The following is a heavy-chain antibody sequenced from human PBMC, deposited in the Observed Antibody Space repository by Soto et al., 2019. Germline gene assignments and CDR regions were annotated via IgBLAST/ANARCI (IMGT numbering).Heavy chain of an antibody. Sequence: QVTLKESSPVLVKPTETLTQTCTVSGFSLSNARMGVSWIRQPPGKALEWLAHIFSNDEKSYSTSLKSRLTISKDTSKSQVVLTMTNMDPVDTATYYCARTPLARYDRDAFDIWGQGTMVTVSS. CDR1: GFSLSNARMG. CDR3: ARTPLARYDRDAFDI. J-gene: IGHJ3*02. CDR2: IFSNDEK. V-gene: IGHV2-26*01. D-gene: IGHD3-22*01.